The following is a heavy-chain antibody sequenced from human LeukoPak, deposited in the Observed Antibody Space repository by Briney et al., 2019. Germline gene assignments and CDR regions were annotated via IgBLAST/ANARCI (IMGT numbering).Heavy chain of an antibody. Sequence: GGSLRLSCSASGFTFSRYEMNWVRQAPGKGLEWVSTISSGGSTIYYADSVKGRFTISRDNAKNSLVLQMNSLRAEDTAVYYWARVGALSSSWLLYWGQGTRVTVSS. V-gene: IGHV3-48*03. CDR1: GFTFSRYE. D-gene: IGHD6-13*01. CDR2: ISSGGSTI. CDR3: ARVGALSSSWLLY. J-gene: IGHJ4*02.